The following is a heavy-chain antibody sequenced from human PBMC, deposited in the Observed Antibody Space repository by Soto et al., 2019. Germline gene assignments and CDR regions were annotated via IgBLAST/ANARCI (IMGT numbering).Heavy chain of an antibody. CDR1: GYTFTSYA. V-gene: IGHV1-3*01. J-gene: IGHJ4*02. Sequence: ASVKVSCKPSGYTFTSYAVHWVRQAPGQGLEWMGWISGGDGNIRYSPKFQGRITISSDTSAGIAYMELSSLRSEDTAVYYCARDGLVAGASGYFDYWGQGTVVTVSS. D-gene: IGHD2-2*01. CDR2: ISGGDGNI. CDR3: ARDGLVAGASGYFDY.